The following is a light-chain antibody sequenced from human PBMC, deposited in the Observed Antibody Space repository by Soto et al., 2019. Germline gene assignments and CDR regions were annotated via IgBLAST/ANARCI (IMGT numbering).Light chain of an antibody. J-gene: IGKJ2*01. CDR2: AAS. CDR3: QQSYTSSYT. V-gene: IGKV1-39*01. Sequence: DVQVTQSPSSLSASVGDRVTISCRTSETVANYLNWYQFKPGKAPQILIYAASNLQRGVPSRFSGSGSETDFTLTISGVQPEDFAVYYCQQSYTSSYTFGRGTKL. CDR1: ETVANY.